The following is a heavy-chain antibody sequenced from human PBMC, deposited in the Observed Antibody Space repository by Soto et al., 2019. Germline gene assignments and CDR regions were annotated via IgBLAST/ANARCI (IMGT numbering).Heavy chain of an antibody. CDR2: IHLGGSDT. Sequence: GESLKISCKASGYSSANFWIGWVRQMPGKGLEWMGFIHLGGSDTRYTPSFQDQVTISAAKSIHTAYLQWSSLRASDTAMFYCVIGTPGSSYYDYLCQGNVLTISS. CDR1: GYSSANFW. J-gene: IGHJ4*02. CDR3: VIGTPGSSYYDY. V-gene: IGHV5-51*01. D-gene: IGHD2-2*01.